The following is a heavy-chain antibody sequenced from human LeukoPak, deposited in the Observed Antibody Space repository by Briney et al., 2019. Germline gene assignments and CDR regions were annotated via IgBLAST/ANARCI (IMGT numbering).Heavy chain of an antibody. V-gene: IGHV1-18*01. J-gene: IGHJ4*02. CDR1: GYTFTSYG. CDR2: ISAYNGDT. Sequence: ASVKVFCKASGYTFTSYGISWVRQAPGQGLEWRGWISAYNGDTNYAQKFQGRVTITADESTSTAHMELSSLRSEDTAVYYCARAPYGYYGSGSYYKYYFDYWGQGTLVTVSS. CDR3: ARAPYGYYGSGSYYKYYFDY. D-gene: IGHD3-10*01.